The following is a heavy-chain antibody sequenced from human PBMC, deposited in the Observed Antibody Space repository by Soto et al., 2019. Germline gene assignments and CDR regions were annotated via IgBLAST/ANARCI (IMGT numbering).Heavy chain of an antibody. V-gene: IGHV3-30*18. J-gene: IGHJ3*02. D-gene: IGHD6-19*01. CDR1: GFPFIRYG. Sequence: PGGPLRLSCAAPGFPFIRYGMHWVGQAPGKGLEWVAVISYDGSNKYYADSVKGRFTASRDNSKNTLYLQMNSLRAEDTAVYYCAKLVQWLVLYDAFDIWGQGTMVTVSS. CDR2: ISYDGSNK. CDR3: AKLVQWLVLYDAFDI.